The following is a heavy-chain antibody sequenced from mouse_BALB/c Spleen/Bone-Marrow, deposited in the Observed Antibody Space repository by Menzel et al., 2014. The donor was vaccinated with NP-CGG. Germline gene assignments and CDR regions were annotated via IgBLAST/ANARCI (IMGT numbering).Heavy chain of an antibody. D-gene: IGHD1-1*01. CDR3: ARDMGGLLFDS. CDR1: GFTFPDYY. CDR2: ISNKAYGYTT. J-gene: IGHJ2*01. Sequence: EVQLVESGGGLSQPGGSLRLSCAPSGFTFPDYYMYWVRQPPGKALAWLAFISNKAYGYTTEYSASVKGRFTISRDNSQNILYLQMNTLRAEDSATYYCARDMGGLLFDSWGQGTTLSVSS. V-gene: IGHV7-3*02.